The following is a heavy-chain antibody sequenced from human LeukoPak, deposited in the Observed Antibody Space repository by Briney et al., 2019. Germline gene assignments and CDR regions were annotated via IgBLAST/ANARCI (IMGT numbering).Heavy chain of an antibody. CDR2: VNSDGSSK. Sequence: TGGSLRLSCAASGFTFSNYWMHWVRPAPGKGLVWVSRVNSDGSSKNYADSVKGRFTISRDNSKNTLYLQMNSLRAEHTAVYSCARVIGYCSGGSSYHNGGPLDYWGQGTLVTVSS. CDR3: ARVIGYCSGGSSYHNGGPLDY. D-gene: IGHD2-15*01. V-gene: IGHV3-74*01. J-gene: IGHJ4*02. CDR1: GFTFSNYW.